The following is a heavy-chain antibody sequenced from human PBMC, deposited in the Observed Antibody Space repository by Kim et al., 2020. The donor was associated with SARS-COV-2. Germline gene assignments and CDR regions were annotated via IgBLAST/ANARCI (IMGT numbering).Heavy chain of an antibody. CDR3: ARISSRFDP. Sequence: GTANYAQKFQGRVTITADESTSTAYMELSSLRSEDTAVYYCARISSRFDPWGQGTLVTVSS. J-gene: IGHJ5*02. V-gene: IGHV1-69*01. CDR2: GTA. D-gene: IGHD6-13*01.